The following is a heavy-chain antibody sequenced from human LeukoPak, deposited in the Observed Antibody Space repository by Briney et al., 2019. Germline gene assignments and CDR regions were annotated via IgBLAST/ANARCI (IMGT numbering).Heavy chain of an antibody. CDR2: VNRDGSET. Sequence: GGSLRLSCAASGFALSSHWMTWVRQVPGRGPEWVANVNRDGSETYYADSVKGRFTISRDNSKNTLYLQMNSLRAEDTAVYYCAKLYCSSTSCYGGEYYFDYWGQGTLVTVSS. D-gene: IGHD2-2*01. V-gene: IGHV3-7*01. J-gene: IGHJ4*02. CDR3: AKLYCSSTSCYGGEYYFDY. CDR1: GFALSSHW.